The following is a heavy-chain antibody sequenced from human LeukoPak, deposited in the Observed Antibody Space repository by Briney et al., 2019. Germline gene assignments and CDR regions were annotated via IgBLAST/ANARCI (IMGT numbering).Heavy chain of an antibody. D-gene: IGHD2-2*02. J-gene: IGHJ6*03. V-gene: IGHV3-30*02. CDR2: IWYDGSNK. Sequence: GGSLRLSCAASGFTFSSYGMHWVRQAPGKGLEWVAVIWYDGSNKYYADSVKGRFTISRDNSKNTLYLQMNSLRAEDTAVYYCAKDGLDCSSTSCYNYYYYYMDVWGKGTTVTVSS. CDR1: GFTFSSYG. CDR3: AKDGLDCSSTSCYNYYYYYMDV.